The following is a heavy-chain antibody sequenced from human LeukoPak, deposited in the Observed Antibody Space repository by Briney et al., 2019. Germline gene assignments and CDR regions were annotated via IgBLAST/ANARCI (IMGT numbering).Heavy chain of an antibody. CDR3: TTDHRYLYWHSSFDY. CDR1: GFPFSDTW. CDR2: IKSKTDGGTT. V-gene: IGHV3-15*01. Sequence: GGSLRLSCAASGFPFSDTWMSWVRQAPGKGLEWVGHIKSKTDGGTTDYTAPVKGRFTISRDDSSNTVYLQMNSLKTEDTAVYYCTTDHRYLYWHSSFDYWGQGTLVTVSS. D-gene: IGHD3-3*02. J-gene: IGHJ4*02.